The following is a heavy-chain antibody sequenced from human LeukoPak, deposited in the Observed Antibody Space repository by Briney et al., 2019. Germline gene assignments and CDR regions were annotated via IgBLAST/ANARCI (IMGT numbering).Heavy chain of an antibody. CDR1: GFTFTSSA. Sequence: ASVKVSCKASGFTFTSSAMQWVRQARGQRLEWIGWIVVGSGNTNYAQKFQERVTITRDMSTSTAYMELSSLRSEDTAVYYCAADPIGGSPPYYFDYWGQGTLVTVSS. D-gene: IGHD3-10*01. J-gene: IGHJ4*02. V-gene: IGHV1-58*02. CDR2: IVVGSGNT. CDR3: AADPIGGSPPYYFDY.